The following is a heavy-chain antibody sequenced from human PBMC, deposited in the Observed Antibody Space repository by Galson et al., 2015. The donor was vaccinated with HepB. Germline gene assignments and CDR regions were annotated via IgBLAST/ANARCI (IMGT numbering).Heavy chain of an antibody. CDR3: VKSPHSSGRLYYFDY. V-gene: IGHV3-64D*09. J-gene: IGHJ4*02. D-gene: IGHD3-10*01. Sequence: SLRLSCAASGFTFRNYAMHWVRQAPGKGLESVSTVSHNGGSTYYADSVEGRFTISRDNSKNTMYLQMSSLRADDAAVYYCVKSPHSSGRLYYFDYWGQGTLVTVFS. CDR1: GFTFRNYA. CDR2: VSHNGGST.